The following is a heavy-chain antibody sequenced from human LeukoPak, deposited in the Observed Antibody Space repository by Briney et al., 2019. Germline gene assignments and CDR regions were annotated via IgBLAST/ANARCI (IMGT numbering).Heavy chain of an antibody. D-gene: IGHD2-21*02. Sequence: RGSLRLSCAASGFTFSSYAMSWVRHAPGTGPESVLAISGSCCSTYYADSVTGRFTISSDSSKNTLYLQMNSLRAEHMAVCYFSKDDGAYCGGDCYSGAFDSWGQGTMVTVSS. CDR3: SKDDGAYCGGDCYSGAFDS. CDR2: ISGSCCST. J-gene: IGHJ3*02. V-gene: IGHV3-23*01. CDR1: GFTFSSYA.